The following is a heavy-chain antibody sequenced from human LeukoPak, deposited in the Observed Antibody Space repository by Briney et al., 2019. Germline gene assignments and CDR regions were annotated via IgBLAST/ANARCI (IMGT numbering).Heavy chain of an antibody. Sequence: GGSLRLSCAASGFTVSSNYMNWVRQAPGKGLEWVSVVYTDGSPGYADSVKGRFTISRDDSKNTLDLQMNSLRAEDTAVYYCARGRPSGFDIWGQGTMVIVSS. CDR3: ARGRPSGFDI. CDR2: VYTDGSP. V-gene: IGHV3-66*01. CDR1: GFTVSSNY. J-gene: IGHJ3*02.